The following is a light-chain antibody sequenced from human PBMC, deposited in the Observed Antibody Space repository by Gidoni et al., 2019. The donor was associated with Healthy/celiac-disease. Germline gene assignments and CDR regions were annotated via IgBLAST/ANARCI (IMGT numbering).Light chain of an antibody. V-gene: IGKV4-1*01. CDR3: QQYYSTPPIT. Sequence: DIVMTHSPDSLAVSLGERATINGKSTQSVLYSSNNKNYLAWYQQKPGQPPKLLIYWASTRESGVPDRFSGSGSGTDFTLTISSLQAEDVAVYYCQQYYSTPPITFGQGTRLEIK. CDR2: WAS. CDR1: QSVLYSSNNKNY. J-gene: IGKJ5*01.